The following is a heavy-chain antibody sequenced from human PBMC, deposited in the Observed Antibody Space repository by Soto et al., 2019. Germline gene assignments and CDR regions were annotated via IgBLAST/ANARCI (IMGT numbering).Heavy chain of an antibody. CDR3: ARAPKVSGSSQTRPDF. CDR2: ISQSGNT. V-gene: IGHV4-34*01. J-gene: IGHJ4*02. CDR1: SGSFSGYY. Sequence: TSEPLYLTCTIYSGSFSGYYWSWIRQPPGKGLEWIGEISQSGNTNYSPSLKSRVSISIDTSKKQFSLNLASVSAADTAVYYCARAPKVSGSSQTRPDFWGQGTLVTVSS. D-gene: IGHD6-6*01.